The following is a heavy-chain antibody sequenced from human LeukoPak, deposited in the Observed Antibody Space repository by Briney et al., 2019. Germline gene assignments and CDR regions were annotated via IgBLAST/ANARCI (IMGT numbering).Heavy chain of an antibody. J-gene: IGHJ3*02. D-gene: IGHD2-15*01. V-gene: IGHV4-59*08. Sequence: SETLSLTCTVSGGSVSSYYWSWIRQPPGKGLEWIGYIYYSGSTNYNTSLKSRVTISVDTFKNQFSLKLSSVTAADTAVYYCARRFLSCSGGSCYYNAFDIWGQGTMVTVSS. CDR1: GGSVSSYY. CDR2: IYYSGST. CDR3: ARRFLSCSGGSCYYNAFDI.